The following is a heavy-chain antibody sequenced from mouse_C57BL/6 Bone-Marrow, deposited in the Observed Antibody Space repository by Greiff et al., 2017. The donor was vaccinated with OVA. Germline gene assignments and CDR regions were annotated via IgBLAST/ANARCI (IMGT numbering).Heavy chain of an antibody. CDR2: IDPENGDT. D-gene: IGHD2-3*01. V-gene: IGHV14-4*01. CDR3: TSYDNFDY. J-gene: IGHJ2*01. CDR1: GFNIKDDY. Sequence: VQLKESGAELVRPGASVKLSCTASGFNIKDDYMHWVKQRPEQGLEWIGWIDPENGDTEYASKFQGKATITADTSSNTAYLQLSSLTSEDAAVYYCTSYDNFDYWGQGTTLTVSS.